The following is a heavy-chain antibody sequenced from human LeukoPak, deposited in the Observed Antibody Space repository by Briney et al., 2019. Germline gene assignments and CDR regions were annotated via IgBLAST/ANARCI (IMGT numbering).Heavy chain of an antibody. V-gene: IGHV3-30-3*01. CDR1: GFTLSSYA. D-gene: IGHD2-21*02. Sequence: GRSLRLSCAASGFTLSSYAMHWVRQAPGKGLEWVAVISYDGSNKYYADSVKARFTISRDNSKNTLYLQMNSLRAEDTAVYYCARDVPHIVVVTSHWFDPWGQGTLVTVSS. CDR2: ISYDGSNK. CDR3: ARDVPHIVVVTSHWFDP. J-gene: IGHJ5*02.